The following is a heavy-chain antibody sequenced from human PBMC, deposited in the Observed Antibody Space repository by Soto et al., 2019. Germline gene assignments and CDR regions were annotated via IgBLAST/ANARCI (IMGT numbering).Heavy chain of an antibody. CDR1: GFTFSSYG. Sequence: GGSLRLSCAASGFTFSSYGMHWVRQAPGKGLEWVAVISYDGSNKYYADSGKGRFTISRDNSKNTLYLQMNSLRAEDTAVYYCAKDLAAVAGIPIAYYFDYWGQGTLVTVSS. CDR2: ISYDGSNK. J-gene: IGHJ4*02. CDR3: AKDLAAVAGIPIAYYFDY. D-gene: IGHD6-19*01. V-gene: IGHV3-30*18.